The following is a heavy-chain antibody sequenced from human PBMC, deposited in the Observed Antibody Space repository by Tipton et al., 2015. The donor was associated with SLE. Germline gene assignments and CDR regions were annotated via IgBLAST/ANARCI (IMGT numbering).Heavy chain of an antibody. J-gene: IGHJ3*02. CDR1: GFTFSSYS. CDR3: SIDLVWQQLVVGAFDI. CDR2: ISYDGSNK. V-gene: IGHV3-30*03. D-gene: IGHD6-13*01. Sequence: SLRLSCAASGFTFSSYSMNWVRQAPGKGLEWVAVISYDGSNKNYEDSVKGRFTISRDNSKNTLYLQMNSLRADDTAVYYCSIDLVWQQLVVGAFDIWGQGTMFTVSS.